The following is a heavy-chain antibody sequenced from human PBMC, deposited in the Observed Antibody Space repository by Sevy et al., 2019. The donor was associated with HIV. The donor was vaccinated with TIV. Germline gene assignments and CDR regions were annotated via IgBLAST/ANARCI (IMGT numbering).Heavy chain of an antibody. Sequence: GGSLRLSCAASGFTFSSYWMHWVRQAPGKGLVWVSRINTDGISTSYADSVKGRFTISRDNAKNTLYLQMNSLRAEETAVYYCERFPLGSGGSGLGYWGQGTLVTVSS. CDR3: ERFPLGSGGSGLGY. D-gene: IGHD3-10*02. CDR1: GFTFSSYW. CDR2: INTDGIST. J-gene: IGHJ4*02. V-gene: IGHV3-74*01.